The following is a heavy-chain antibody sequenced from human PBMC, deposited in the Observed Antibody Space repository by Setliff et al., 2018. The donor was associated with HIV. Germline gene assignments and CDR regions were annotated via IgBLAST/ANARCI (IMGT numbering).Heavy chain of an antibody. J-gene: IGHJ5*02. CDR1: GYSFSSYY. CDR3: AREGHVATPGSSEFDP. Sequence: ASVKVSCKASGYSFSSYYVHWVRQAPGQGLEWMGIVNPRGGKANYAQRFHGRLTVTTDTSASTVYMELRLLTSDDTAIYYCAREGHVATPGSSEFDPWGQGTLVTVSS. CDR2: VNPRGGKA. V-gene: IGHV1-46*01. D-gene: IGHD6-13*01.